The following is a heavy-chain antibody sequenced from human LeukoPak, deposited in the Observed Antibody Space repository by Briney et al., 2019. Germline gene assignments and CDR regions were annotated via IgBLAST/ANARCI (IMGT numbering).Heavy chain of an antibody. CDR3: ARGRIAAGD. D-gene: IGHD6-6*01. CDR2: IYYSGTT. Sequence: PSETLSLMRTVSGPSVSSGSYCWSWIRQPPGKGLERFGYIYYSGTTHYNPTLKSRVTISVDKSKNQFSLKLSSVTAADTAVYYCARGRIAAGDWGQGTLVTVSS. CDR1: GPSVSSGSYC. J-gene: IGHJ4*02. V-gene: IGHV4-61*01.